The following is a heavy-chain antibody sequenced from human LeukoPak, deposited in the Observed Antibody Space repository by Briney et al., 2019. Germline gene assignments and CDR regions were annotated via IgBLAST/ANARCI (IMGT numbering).Heavy chain of an antibody. V-gene: IGHV4-59*01. J-gene: IGHJ5*02. CDR1: GGSFSGYY. CDR3: ARVYSSSWYYFDP. Sequence: SETLSLTCAVYGGSFSGYYWSWIRQPPGKGLEWIGYIYYSGSTNYNPSLKSRVTISVDTSKNQFSLKLSSVTAADTAVYYCARVYSSSWYYFDPWGQGTLVTVSS. D-gene: IGHD6-13*01. CDR2: IYYSGST.